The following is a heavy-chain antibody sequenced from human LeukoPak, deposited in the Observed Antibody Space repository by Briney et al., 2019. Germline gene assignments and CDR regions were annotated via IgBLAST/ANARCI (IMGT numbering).Heavy chain of an antibody. CDR2: ITWNGDKT. CDR3: ARDPFCSSSTGCYFEDWFDP. CDR1: GFNLDDYD. V-gene: IGHV3-20*04. D-gene: IGHD2-2*01. J-gene: IGHJ5*02. Sequence: GGSLRLSCTASGFNLDDYDMSWVRPVPGKGLEWVSGITWNGDKTGYAYSVRGRFAISRDNTKKSLYLQMSSLRAEDTALYYCARDPFCSSSTGCYFEDWFDPWGPGTLVTVSS.